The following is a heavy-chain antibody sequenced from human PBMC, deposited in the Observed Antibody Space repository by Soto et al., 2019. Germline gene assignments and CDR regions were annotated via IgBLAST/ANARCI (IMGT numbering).Heavy chain of an antibody. V-gene: IGHV3-53*02. CDR1: GLTVSTNY. CDR3: ARARDSTTGTRINTMDV. CDR2: IYSDGST. Sequence: EVQLVATGGGLIQPGGSLRLSCAASGLTVSTNYLSWVRQAPGKGLEWVSIIYSDGSTFYGGSLRGRFTISRDNSKNTLYLQMDSLRAEDTAVYYCARARDSTTGTRINTMDVWGQGTTVTVSS. D-gene: IGHD4-4*01. J-gene: IGHJ6*02.